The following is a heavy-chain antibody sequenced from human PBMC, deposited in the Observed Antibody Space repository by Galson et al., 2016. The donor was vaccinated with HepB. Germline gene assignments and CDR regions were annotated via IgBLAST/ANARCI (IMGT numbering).Heavy chain of an antibody. CDR2: ISGSGDST. D-gene: IGHD2-2*01. CDR1: GFTFNLYA. Sequence: SLRLSCAASGFTFNLYAMSWVRQAPGKGLEWVSSISGSGDSTYYADSVKGRFAISGDNSKNTLYLQMHSLRAEDTALYYCAKSGCCTSSTGYRFYYYSGMDVWGQGTTVTVSS. J-gene: IGHJ6*02. CDR3: AKSGCCTSSTGYRFYYYSGMDV. V-gene: IGHV3-23*01.